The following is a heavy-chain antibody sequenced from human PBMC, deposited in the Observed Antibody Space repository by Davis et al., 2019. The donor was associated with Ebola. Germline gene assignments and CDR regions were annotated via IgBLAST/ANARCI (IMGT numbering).Heavy chain of an antibody. V-gene: IGHV4-61*05. D-gene: IGHD2-21*02. CDR1: GGSISSSSYY. J-gene: IGHJ5*02. Sequence: SETLSLTCTVSGGSISSSSYYWGWIRQPPGKGLEWIGYIYYSGSTNYNPSLKSRVTISVDTSKNQFSLTLTSVTAADTAVYYCARTTLTSISDAGLGYNFFAPWGQGTLVTVSS. CDR3: ARTTLTSISDAGLGYNFFAP. CDR2: IYYSGST.